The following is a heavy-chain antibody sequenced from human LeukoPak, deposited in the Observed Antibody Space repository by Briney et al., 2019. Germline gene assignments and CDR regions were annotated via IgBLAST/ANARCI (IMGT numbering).Heavy chain of an antibody. V-gene: IGHV3-30-3*01. D-gene: IGHD6-13*01. CDR3: VGRPYSSSWYDFDY. J-gene: IGHJ4*02. CDR2: ISYDGSNK. CDR1: GFTFSSYA. Sequence: GGSLRLSCAASGFTFSSYAMHWVRQAPGKGLEWVAVISYDGSNKYYADSVKGRFTISRDNSKNTLYLQMNSLRAEDTAVYYCVGRPYSSSWYDFDYWGQGTLVTVSS.